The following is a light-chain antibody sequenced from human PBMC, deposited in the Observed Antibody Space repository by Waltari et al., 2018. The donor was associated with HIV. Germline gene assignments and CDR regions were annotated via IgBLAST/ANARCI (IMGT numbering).Light chain of an antibody. Sequence: DIVVTQFPDSLSVFLGERATINCKSSQRVLYSTNNKNYLGWYQQNPGRPPKLLIYWASTRESGVPYRFSGSGSGTDFTLSISSLEPEDFVVYYCQQCSEWPLSFGGGTEVEIK. CDR3: QQCSEWPLS. V-gene: IGKV4-1*01. J-gene: IGKJ4*01. CDR2: WAS. CDR1: QRVLYSTNNKNY.